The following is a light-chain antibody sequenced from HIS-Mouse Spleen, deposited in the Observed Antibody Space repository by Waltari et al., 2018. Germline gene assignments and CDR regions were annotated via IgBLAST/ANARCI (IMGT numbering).Light chain of an antibody. CDR3: CSYAGSYTLV. Sequence: QSALTQPRSVSGSPGQSVTISCTGTSSDVGGYNYVSWYQQHQGTAPKLMIYDGSTRPAGVPERSAGATSGTTASRTISGVQAEDEADYYCCSYAGSYTLVFGGGTKLTVL. CDR1: SSDVGGYNY. J-gene: IGLJ2*01. CDR2: DGS. V-gene: IGLV2-11*01.